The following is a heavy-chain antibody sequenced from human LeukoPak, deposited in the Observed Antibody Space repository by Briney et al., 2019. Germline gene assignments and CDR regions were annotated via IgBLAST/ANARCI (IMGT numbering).Heavy chain of an antibody. CDR1: GGSISSDY. Sequence: SETLSLTCTVTGGSISSDYWTWIRQPPGKGLEWTGFIYYSGSTNYNPSLRSRVTISVDTSKNQFSLKLTSVTAADTAVYYCARRRSGSSSEFDPWGQGTLVTVSS. CDR2: IYYSGST. CDR3: ARRRSGSSSEFDP. V-gene: IGHV4-59*08. J-gene: IGHJ5*02. D-gene: IGHD6-6*01.